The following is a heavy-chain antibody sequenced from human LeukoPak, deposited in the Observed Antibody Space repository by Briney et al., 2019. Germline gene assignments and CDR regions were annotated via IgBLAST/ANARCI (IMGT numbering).Heavy chain of an antibody. Sequence: PGGSLRLSCAASGFNFSNYVISWVRQAPGKGLEWVSGISGFGGSTYYADSVKGRFTISRDNAKNSLYLQMNSLRAEDTAVYYCARDRGGNYPYYFDYWGQGTLVTVSS. CDR2: ISGFGGST. CDR3: ARDRGGNYPYYFDY. J-gene: IGHJ4*02. V-gene: IGHV3-23*01. CDR1: GFNFSNYV. D-gene: IGHD1-26*01.